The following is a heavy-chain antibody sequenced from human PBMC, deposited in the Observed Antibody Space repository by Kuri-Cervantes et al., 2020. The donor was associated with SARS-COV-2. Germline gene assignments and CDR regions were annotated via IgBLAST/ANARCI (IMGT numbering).Heavy chain of an antibody. CDR2: INPSGGST. CDR1: GGTFSSYT. J-gene: IGHJ6*03. Sequence: ASVKVSCKASGGTFSSYTISWVRQAPGQGLEWMGIINPSGGSTSYAQKFQGRVTMTRDMSTSTVYMELSSLRSEDTAVYYCAGSPAVVHTYYYYYYMDVWGKGTTVTVSS. V-gene: IGHV1-46*03. D-gene: IGHD4-23*01. CDR3: AGSPAVVHTYYYYYYMDV.